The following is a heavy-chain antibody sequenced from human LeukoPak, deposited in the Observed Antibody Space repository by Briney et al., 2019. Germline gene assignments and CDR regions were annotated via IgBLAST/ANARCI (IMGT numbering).Heavy chain of an antibody. V-gene: IGHV3-30-3*01. CDR1: GFTFSSYA. CDR3: AKAGVTTSNVGFDS. Sequence: PGGSLRLSCAASGFTFSSYAMHWVRQAPGKGLEWVAVISYDGSNKYYADSVKGRFTISRDNSKNTLYLQMNSLRVEDTAMYYCAKAGVTTSNVGFDSWGQGTLVTVSS. D-gene: IGHD2-21*02. CDR2: ISYDGSNK. J-gene: IGHJ4*02.